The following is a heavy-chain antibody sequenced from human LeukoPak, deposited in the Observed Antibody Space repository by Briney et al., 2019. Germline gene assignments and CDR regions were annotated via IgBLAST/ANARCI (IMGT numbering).Heavy chain of an antibody. D-gene: IGHD3-22*01. CDR2: INPNSDGT. J-gene: IGHJ4*02. CDR3: ARAGYDSSGYYFDY. V-gene: IGHV1-2*02. Sequence: GASVKVSCKASGYTFTGYYMHWVRQAPGQGLEWMGWINPNSDGTNYAQKFQGRVTMTRDTSISTAYMELSRLRSDDTAVYYCARAGYDSSGYYFDYWGQGTLVTVSS. CDR1: GYTFTGYY.